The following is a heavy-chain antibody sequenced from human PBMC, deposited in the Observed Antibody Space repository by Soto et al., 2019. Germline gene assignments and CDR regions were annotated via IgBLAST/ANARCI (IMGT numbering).Heavy chain of an antibody. J-gene: IGHJ4*02. V-gene: IGHV3-21*01. D-gene: IGHD2-21*02. Sequence: EVQLVESGGGLVKPGGSLRLSCAASGFTFSSYSMNWVRQAPGKGLEWVSSISSSSSYIYNADSVKGRFTISRDNAKNSLYVQMTSLRAEDTAGYYCARVMAYCGGDCYPDYWGQGTLVTVSS. CDR2: ISSSSSYI. CDR3: ARVMAYCGGDCYPDY. CDR1: GFTFSSYS.